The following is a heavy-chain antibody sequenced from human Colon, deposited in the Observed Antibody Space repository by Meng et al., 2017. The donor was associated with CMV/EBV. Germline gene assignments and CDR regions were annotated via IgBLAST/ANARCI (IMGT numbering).Heavy chain of an antibody. D-gene: IGHD2-8*01. CDR1: GFTFSRNW. V-gene: IGHV3-7*01. J-gene: IGHJ4*02. CDR3: ASTGPLYGLYFCY. Sequence: GGSLRLSCAASGFTFSRNWMTWVRQAPGKGLEWVANINEDGGEIYYVDSLKGRFTISRDNAKNSVYLQMNSLRAEDTAVYYCASTGPLYGLYFCYWGQGTLVTVSS. CDR2: INEDGGEI.